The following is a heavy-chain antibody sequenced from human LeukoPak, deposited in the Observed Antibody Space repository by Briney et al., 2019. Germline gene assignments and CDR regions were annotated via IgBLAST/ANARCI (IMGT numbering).Heavy chain of an antibody. Sequence: SETLSLTCTVSGGSISSSSYYWGWIRQPPGKGLEWIGSIHYSGSTYFNPSLKSRVTIFVDTSKNQFSLKLSSVTAADTAAYYCARGLDSYDSSGQFVYWGQGTLVTVSS. D-gene: IGHD3-22*01. V-gene: IGHV4-39*01. CDR2: IHYSGST. CDR3: ARGLDSYDSSGQFVY. CDR1: GGSISSSSYY. J-gene: IGHJ4*02.